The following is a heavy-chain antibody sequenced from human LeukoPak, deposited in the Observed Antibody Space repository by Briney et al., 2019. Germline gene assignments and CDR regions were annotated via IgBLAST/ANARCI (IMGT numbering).Heavy chain of an antibody. J-gene: IGHJ4*02. V-gene: IGHV4-59*01. CDR1: GGSLSTYY. CDR3: ARVVCSGGTCYPAY. CDR2: IYYSGST. D-gene: IGHD2-15*01. Sequence: SETLSLTCTVSGGSLSTYYWSWIRQPPGEGLEWIGYIYYSGSTNSSPSLKGRVTISVDTSKNQFSLKLSSVTAADTAVYYCARVVCSGGTCYPAYWGQGTLVTVSS.